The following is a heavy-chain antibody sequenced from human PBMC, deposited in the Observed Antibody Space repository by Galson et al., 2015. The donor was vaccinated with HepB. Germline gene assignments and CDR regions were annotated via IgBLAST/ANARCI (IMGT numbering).Heavy chain of an antibody. V-gene: IGHV1-18*01. J-gene: IGHJ4*02. CDR1: GYTFTSYG. CDR3: AREGPSGAYYYDSSGYVDY. CDR2: ISAYNGNT. D-gene: IGHD3-22*01. Sequence: SVKVSCKASGYTFTSYGISWVRQAPGQGLEWMGWISAYNGNTNYAQKLQGRVTMTTDTSTSTAYVELRSLRSDDTAVYYCAREGPSGAYYYDSSGYVDYWGQGTLVTVSS.